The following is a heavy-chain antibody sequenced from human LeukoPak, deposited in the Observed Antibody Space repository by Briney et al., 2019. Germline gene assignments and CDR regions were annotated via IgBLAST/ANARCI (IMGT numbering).Heavy chain of an antibody. Sequence: GGSLRLSCAASGFTFDNYAMHWVRQAPGKGLEWVSSISWNSGSIGYADSVKGRFTISRDNAKNSLYLQMNSLSPEDMALYYCAKSEGAFLSSSFHYWGQGTLLTVSS. CDR2: ISWNSGSI. J-gene: IGHJ4*02. V-gene: IGHV3-9*03. CDR3: AKSEGAFLSSSFHY. D-gene: IGHD3-22*01. CDR1: GFTFDNYA.